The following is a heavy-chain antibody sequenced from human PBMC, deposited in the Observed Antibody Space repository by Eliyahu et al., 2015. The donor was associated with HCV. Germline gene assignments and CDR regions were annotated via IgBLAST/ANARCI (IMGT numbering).Heavy chain of an antibody. CDR3: ARGTKPYFP. J-gene: IGHJ5*02. Sequence: QVQLQQWGAGLLKPSXTLSXXCXVYGGSFSGDYWSWIRQPPGKGLEWIGEINHSGSTNYNPSLKSRVTISVDTSKNQFSLKLSSVTAADTAVYYCARGTKPYFPWGQGTLVTVSS. V-gene: IGHV4-34*01. CDR2: INHSGST. D-gene: IGHD3-9*01. CDR1: GGSFSGDY.